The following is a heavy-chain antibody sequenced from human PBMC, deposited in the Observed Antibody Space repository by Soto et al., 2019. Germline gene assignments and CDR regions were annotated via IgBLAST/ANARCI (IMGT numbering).Heavy chain of an antibody. CDR3: VRDSQWAFDS. D-gene: IGHD1-26*01. CDR2: IRSRDNAI. V-gene: IGHV3-48*01. J-gene: IGHJ4*02. CDR1: GFTFSTYS. Sequence: GGSLRLSCVTSGFTFSTYSMNWVRQTPRKGLEWISYIRSRDNAIYYSPSVKGRFTISRDDAEDSVSLLMNSLTADDTALYYCVRDSQWAFDSWGQGPLVTVPQ.